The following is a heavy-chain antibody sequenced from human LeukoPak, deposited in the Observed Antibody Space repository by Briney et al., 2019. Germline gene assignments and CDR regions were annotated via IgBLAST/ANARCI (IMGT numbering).Heavy chain of an antibody. CDR3: ARVEGSGLFRWY. J-gene: IGHJ4*02. Sequence: GGSLRLSSAASLFTPSSKYMSCVRQAPGKGLEWVSVIYSDSSTYYASSVKGRFTISRDNSKNTLYLQMNSLRAEDTGVYYCARVEGSGLFRWYWGQGTLVTVSS. D-gene: IGHD2-8*02. V-gene: IGHV3-66*01. CDR1: LFTPSSKY. CDR2: IYSDSST.